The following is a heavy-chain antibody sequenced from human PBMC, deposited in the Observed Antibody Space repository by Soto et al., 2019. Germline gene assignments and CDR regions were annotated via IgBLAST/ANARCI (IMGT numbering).Heavy chain of an antibody. CDR1: GFTFSSYS. J-gene: IGHJ6*02. V-gene: IGHV3-48*02. D-gene: IGHD3-3*01. CDR2: ISSSSSTI. CDR3: ARDNLIYDFWSGFDYYGMDV. Sequence: GGSLRLSCAASGFTFSSYSMNWVRQDPGKGLEWVSYISSSSSTIYYADSVKGRFTISRDNAKNSLYLQMNSLRDEDTAVYYCARDNLIYDFWSGFDYYGMDVWGQGTTVTVSS.